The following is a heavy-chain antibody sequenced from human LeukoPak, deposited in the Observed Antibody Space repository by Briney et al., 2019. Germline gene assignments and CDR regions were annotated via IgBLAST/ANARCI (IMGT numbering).Heavy chain of an antibody. CDR1: GSTFDDYA. Sequence: GGSLRLSCAASGSTFDDYAMHWVRQAPGKGLEWVSGISWNSGSIGYADSVKGRFTISRDNAKNSLYLQMNSLRAEATALYYCAKVGCSSTSCYTGHAFDIWGQGTMVTVSS. D-gene: IGHD2-2*02. CDR2: ISWNSGSI. CDR3: AKVGCSSTSCYTGHAFDI. V-gene: IGHV3-9*01. J-gene: IGHJ3*02.